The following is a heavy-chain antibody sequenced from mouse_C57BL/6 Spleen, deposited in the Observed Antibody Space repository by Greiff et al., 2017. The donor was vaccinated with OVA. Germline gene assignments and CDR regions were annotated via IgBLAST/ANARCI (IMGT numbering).Heavy chain of an antibody. D-gene: IGHD2-2*01. J-gene: IGHJ2*01. CDR3: ARGSPWFLYFDY. Sequence: EVQLQQSGPELVKPGASVKISCKASGYTFTDYYMNWVKQSHGKSLEWIGDINPNNGGTSYNQKFKGKATLTVDKSSSTAYMELRSLTSEDSAVYYCARGSPWFLYFDYWGQGTTLTVSS. CDR2: INPNNGGT. V-gene: IGHV1-26*01. CDR1: GYTFTDYY.